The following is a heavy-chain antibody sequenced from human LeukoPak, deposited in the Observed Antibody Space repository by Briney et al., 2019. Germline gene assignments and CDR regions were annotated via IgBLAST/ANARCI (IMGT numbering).Heavy chain of an antibody. CDR2: ISGSGGST. V-gene: IGHV3-23*01. D-gene: IGHD4-11*01. J-gene: IGHJ5*02. CDR1: GFTFSSYA. CDR3: AKDAYHSNYHPNWFDP. Sequence: GGSLRLSCAASGFTFSSYAMNWVRQAPGKGLEWVSGISGSGGSTHYADSVKGRFTISRDNSKNTLYLQVNGLRAEDTAVYYCAKDAYHSNYHPNWFDPWGQGTLVTVSS.